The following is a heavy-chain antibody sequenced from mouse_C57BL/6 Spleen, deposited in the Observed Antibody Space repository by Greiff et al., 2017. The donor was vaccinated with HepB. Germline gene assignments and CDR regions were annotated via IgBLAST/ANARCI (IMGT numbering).Heavy chain of an antibody. Sequence: VQRVESGPELVKPGASVKISCKASGYAFSSSWMNWVKQRPGKGLEWIGRIYPGDGDTNYNGKFKGKVTLTADKSSSTAYMQLSSLTSEDSAVYFCARQDTKAWFAYWGQGTLVTVSA. V-gene: IGHV1-82*01. CDR3: ARQDTKAWFAY. J-gene: IGHJ3*01. D-gene: IGHD2-12*01. CDR1: GYAFSSSW. CDR2: IYPGDGDT.